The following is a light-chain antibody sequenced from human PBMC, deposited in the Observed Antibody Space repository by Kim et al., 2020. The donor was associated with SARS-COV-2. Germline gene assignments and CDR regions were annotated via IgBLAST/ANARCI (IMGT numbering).Light chain of an antibody. V-gene: IGLV2-11*01. CDR3: CSYAGTFSYV. J-gene: IGLJ1*01. CDR2: DVN. Sequence: GQSVPISCSGGSADVGAYDYVSWYQQQSGKAPKLIIYDVNMRPSGVPDRFSGSKAGNTASLTISGLQAEDEADYYCCSYAGTFSYVFGTGTKVTVL. CDR1: SADVGAYDY.